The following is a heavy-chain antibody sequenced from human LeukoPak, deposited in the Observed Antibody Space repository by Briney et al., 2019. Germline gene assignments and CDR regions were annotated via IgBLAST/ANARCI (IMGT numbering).Heavy chain of an antibody. V-gene: IGHV4-31*03. J-gene: IGHJ4*02. CDR1: GGSISSDIYY. D-gene: IGHD2-15*01. Sequence: SDTLSLTCTVSGGSISSDIYYWGWIRHHPEKGLEWIGHIYHTGSPYQNPSLKSRATLSVDTYQNQFSLRLDSVTAADTAVYYCARAPAGCGGTCPFDSWGQGTLVTVSS. CDR3: ARAPAGCGGTCPFDS. CDR2: IYHTGSP.